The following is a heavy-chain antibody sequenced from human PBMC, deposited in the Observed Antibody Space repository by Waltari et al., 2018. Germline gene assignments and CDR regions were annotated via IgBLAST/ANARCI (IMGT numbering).Heavy chain of an antibody. D-gene: IGHD2-8*01. J-gene: IGHJ2*01. CDR3: ARHPAMTIMLWYFDL. V-gene: IGHV4-39*01. CDR2: IYYSGST. CDR1: GGSISSSRYY. Sequence: QLQLQESGPGLVKPSETLSLTCTVSGGSISSSRYYWGWIRQPPGKGLEWIVSIYYSGSTYYNPSLKSRVTISVDTSKNQFSLKLSSVTAADTAVYYCARHPAMTIMLWYFDLWGRGTLVTVSS.